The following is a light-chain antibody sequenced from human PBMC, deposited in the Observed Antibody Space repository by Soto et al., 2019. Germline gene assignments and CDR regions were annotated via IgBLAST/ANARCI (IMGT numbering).Light chain of an antibody. CDR3: SSYTSSSTYV. V-gene: IGLV2-14*03. J-gene: IGLJ1*01. CDR2: DVN. Sequence: QSALTQPASVSRSHGQSITISCTRTSSDVGGYNFVSWYQQHPGKAPKLMIYDVNNRPSGVSNRFSGSKSGNTASLTISGLQAEDEADYYCSSYTSSSTYVFGTGTKVTVL. CDR1: SSDVGGYNF.